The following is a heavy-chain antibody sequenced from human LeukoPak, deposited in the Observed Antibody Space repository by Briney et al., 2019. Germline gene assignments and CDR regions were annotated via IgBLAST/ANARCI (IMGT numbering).Heavy chain of an antibody. V-gene: IGHV5-51*01. Sequence: GESLKISCKGSGYSFTSYWIGWVRQMPGKGLEWMGIIYPGDSDTRYSPSFEGQVTISADKSISTAYLQWSSLKASDTAMYYCARLPRYCSSTSCYGYFDYWGQGTLVTVSS. CDR1: GYSFTSYW. J-gene: IGHJ4*02. CDR2: IYPGDSDT. D-gene: IGHD2-2*01. CDR3: ARLPRYCSSTSCYGYFDY.